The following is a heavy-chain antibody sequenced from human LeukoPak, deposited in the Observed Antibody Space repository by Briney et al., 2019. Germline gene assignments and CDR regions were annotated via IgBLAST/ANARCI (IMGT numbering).Heavy chain of an antibody. CDR3: ARPLPDYYGSGTYLVFDS. Sequence: GASVTVSFKASGYTFTCYYMHWVGQAPGQGREGKGWINPNSGGTNYAQKFQGSVTMTTDTSIGTAYMELSRLRSDDTAVYYCARPLPDYYGSGTYLVFDSWGQGTPVTVSS. CDR1: GYTFTCYY. CDR2: INPNSGGT. D-gene: IGHD3-10*01. V-gene: IGHV1-2*02. J-gene: IGHJ4*02.